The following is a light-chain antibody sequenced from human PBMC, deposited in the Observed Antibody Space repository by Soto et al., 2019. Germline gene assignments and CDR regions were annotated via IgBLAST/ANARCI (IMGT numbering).Light chain of an antibody. CDR1: SSNIGSDF. Sequence: QSVLTQPPSASGTPGQRVTISCSGSSSNIGSDFVYWYQQLPGTAPKLLIYHNYQRPSGVPDRFSGSKSGTSGSLAISYLRSEDEADYYCSAWYDSLSAYVFGAGTKLTVL. V-gene: IGLV1-47*01. CDR3: SAWYDSLSAYV. J-gene: IGLJ1*01. CDR2: HNY.